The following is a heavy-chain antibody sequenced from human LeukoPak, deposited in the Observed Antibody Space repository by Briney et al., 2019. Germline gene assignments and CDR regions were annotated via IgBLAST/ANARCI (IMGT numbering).Heavy chain of an antibody. V-gene: IGHV3-21*01. CDR3: ARGVRSSSSWYGY. D-gene: IGHD6-13*01. J-gene: IGHJ4*02. Sequence: PGGSLRLSCAASGFTFSSYSMMWVRQAPGKGLEWVSSISSSSSYIYYADSVKGRFTISRDNAKNSLYLQMNSLRAEDTAVYYCARGVRSSSSWYGYWGQGTLVTVSS. CDR2: ISSSSSYI. CDR1: GFTFSSYS.